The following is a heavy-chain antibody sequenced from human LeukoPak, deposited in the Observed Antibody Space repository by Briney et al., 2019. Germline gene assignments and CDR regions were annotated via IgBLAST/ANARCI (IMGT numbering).Heavy chain of an antibody. V-gene: IGHV3-30*01. CDR1: GFTFSSYA. CDR3: ARDSPDKPDSSGYYSTDY. D-gene: IGHD3-22*01. Sequence: GGSLRLSCAASGFTFSSYAMHWVRQAPGKGLEWVAVISYDGSNKYYADSVKGRFTISRDNSKNTLYLQMNSLRAEDTAVYYCARDSPDKPDSSGYYSTDYWGQGTLVTVSS. J-gene: IGHJ4*02. CDR2: ISYDGSNK.